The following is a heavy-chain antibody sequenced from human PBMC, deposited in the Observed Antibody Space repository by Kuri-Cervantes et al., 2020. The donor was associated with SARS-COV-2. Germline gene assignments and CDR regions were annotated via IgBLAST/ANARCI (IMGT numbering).Heavy chain of an antibody. CDR2: IRSKAYGGTT. J-gene: IGHJ4*02. V-gene: IGHV3-49*04. CDR3: ARVGSTSCADY. CDR1: GFTFGDYA. D-gene: IGHD2-2*01. Sequence: GGSLRLSCTASGFTFGDYAMSWVRQAPGKGLEWVGFIRSKAYGGTTEYAASVKGRFTISRDDSKSIAYLQMNSLKTEDTAVYYCARVGSTSCADYWGQGTLVTVSS.